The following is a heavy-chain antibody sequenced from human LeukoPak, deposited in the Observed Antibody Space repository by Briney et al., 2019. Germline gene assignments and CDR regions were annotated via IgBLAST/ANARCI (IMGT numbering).Heavy chain of an antibody. V-gene: IGHV3-33*01. D-gene: IGHD3-16*02. CDR1: GFTFSSYG. Sequence: GGSLRLSCAASGFTFSSYGMHWVRQAPGKGLEWVAVLWYDGSNKYYAGSVKGRFTISRDNSKNTLYLQMNSLRAEDTAVYYCARPPCDYDYVWGSYRHWGQGTLVTVSS. J-gene: IGHJ4*02. CDR2: LWYDGSNK. CDR3: ARPPCDYDYVWGSYRH.